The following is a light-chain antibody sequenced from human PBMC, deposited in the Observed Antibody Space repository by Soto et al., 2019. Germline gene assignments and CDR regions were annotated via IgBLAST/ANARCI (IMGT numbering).Light chain of an antibody. CDR2: DAS. CDR3: QQFSSYPLT. Sequence: EIVLTQSPGTLSFSPGERATLTCRASQSVSSSYLAWFQQKPGQAPRLLIYDASSRATGIPDRFSGGGSGTDFTLTIGRLEPEDFAVYYCQQFSSYPLTFGGGTKVDIK. J-gene: IGKJ4*01. V-gene: IGKV3-20*01. CDR1: QSVSSSY.